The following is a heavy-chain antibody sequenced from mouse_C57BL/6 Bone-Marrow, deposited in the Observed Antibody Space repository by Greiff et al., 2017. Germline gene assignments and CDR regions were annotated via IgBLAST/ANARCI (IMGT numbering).Heavy chain of an antibody. V-gene: IGHV1-15*01. Sequence: QVQLKQSGAELVRPGASVTLSCKASGYTFTDYEMHWVKQTPVHGLEWIGAIDPETGGTAYNQKFKGKAILTADKSSSTAYMELRSLTSEDSAVYYCTRSKITTVVAPYAMDYWGQGTSVTVSS. J-gene: IGHJ4*01. CDR2: IDPETGGT. CDR3: TRSKITTVVAPYAMDY. D-gene: IGHD1-1*01. CDR1: GYTFTDYE.